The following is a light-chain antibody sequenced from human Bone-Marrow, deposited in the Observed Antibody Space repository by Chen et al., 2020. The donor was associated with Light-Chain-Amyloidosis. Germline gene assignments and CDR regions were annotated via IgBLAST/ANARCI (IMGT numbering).Light chain of an antibody. CDR3: SSYTITNTLV. J-gene: IGLJ1*01. Sequence: QSALTQPASVSGSPGQSITISCTGTSSDVGGDNHVSWDQQHPDKAPKLMIYEVTNRPSWVPDRCSGSKSDNTASLTISGLQTEDEADYFCSSYTITNTLVFGGATRVTVL. CDR2: EVT. CDR1: SSDVGGDNH. V-gene: IGLV2-14*01.